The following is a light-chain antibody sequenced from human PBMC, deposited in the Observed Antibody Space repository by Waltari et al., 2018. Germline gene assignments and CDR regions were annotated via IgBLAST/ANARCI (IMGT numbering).Light chain of an antibody. V-gene: IGKV2-30*02. CDR3: MQGTRWPYT. J-gene: IGKJ2*01. CDR2: WVF. Sequence: VMTQSAVSLSVTLGQAASISCKSRQILFPFDGNTYLNWFHQRPGQSPRRLIYWVFNRDSGVPDRFSGSGSGTDFTLRISRVEAEDVGVYYCMQGTRWPYTFGQGTQLDIK. CDR1: QILFPFDGNTY.